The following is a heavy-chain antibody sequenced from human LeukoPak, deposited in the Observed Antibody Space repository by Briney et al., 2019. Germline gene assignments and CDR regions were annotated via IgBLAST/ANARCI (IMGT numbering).Heavy chain of an antibody. D-gene: IGHD3-16*01. J-gene: IGHJ4*02. V-gene: IGHV3-30*02. CDR1: GFTFSSYG. CDR2: IRYDGSNK. Sequence: GGSLRLSCAASGFTFSSYGMHWVRQAPGKGLEWVAFIRYDGSNKYYADSVKGRFTISRDNSKNTLYLQMNSLRAEDTAVYYCAKDATSDVWGSYLDYWGQGTLVTVSS. CDR3: AKDATSDVWGSYLDY.